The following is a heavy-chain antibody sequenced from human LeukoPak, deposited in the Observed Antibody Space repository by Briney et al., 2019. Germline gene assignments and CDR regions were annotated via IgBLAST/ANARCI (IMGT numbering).Heavy chain of an antibody. V-gene: IGHV3-23*01. CDR1: GFTVSSNY. CDR2: VTGSGGTT. D-gene: IGHD2-15*01. J-gene: IGHJ1*01. Sequence: GGSLRLSCAASGFTVSSNYMSWVRQAPGKGLEWVSAVTGSGGTTYYADSVKGRFTISRDNSRNTLHLQMNSLRADDTAVYYCARAQDYCSGGSCYGYFQHWGQSSLVTVSS. CDR3: ARAQDYCSGGSCYGYFQH.